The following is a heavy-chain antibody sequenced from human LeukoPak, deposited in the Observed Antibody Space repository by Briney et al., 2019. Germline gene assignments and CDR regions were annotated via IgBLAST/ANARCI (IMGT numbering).Heavy chain of an antibody. CDR2: INQDESVK. CDR1: GFTFSTSW. J-gene: IGHJ4*02. D-gene: IGHD6-19*01. CDR3: ARVMYSSGWSFDY. Sequence: PGGSLRLSCSASGFTFSTSWMSWVRQAPGKGLEWVANINQDESVKYYVDSVKGRFTISRDNARNSLYLQMNSLRAADTAVYYCARVMYSSGWSFDYWGQGTLVTVSS. V-gene: IGHV3-7*01.